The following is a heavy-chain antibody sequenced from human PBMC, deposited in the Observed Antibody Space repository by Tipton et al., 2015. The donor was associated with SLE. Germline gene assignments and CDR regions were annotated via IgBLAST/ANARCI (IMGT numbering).Heavy chain of an antibody. Sequence: GSLRLSCAASGFTFSTYDMNWVRQAPGKGLEWLANINQDGSEKCYADSVKGRFTISKDDARNTVVLQMRGLRAEDTAVYYCSRDPFFGDDDYWGQGTQVTVSS. CDR1: GFTFSTYD. V-gene: IGHV3-7*01. D-gene: IGHD3-16*01. CDR3: SRDPFFGDDDY. J-gene: IGHJ4*02. CDR2: INQDGSEK.